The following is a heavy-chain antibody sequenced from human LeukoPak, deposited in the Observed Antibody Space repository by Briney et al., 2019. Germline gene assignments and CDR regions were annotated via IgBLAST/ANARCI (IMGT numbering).Heavy chain of an antibody. D-gene: IGHD2-15*01. Sequence: GGSLRLSCAASGFTFSSYSMNWVRQAPGKGLEWVSSISSSSSYIYYADSVKGRFTISRDNAKNSLYLQMNSLRAEDMAVYYCAREAATLTNWFDPWGQGTLVTVSS. CDR2: ISSSSSYI. CDR3: AREAATLTNWFDP. J-gene: IGHJ5*02. CDR1: GFTFSSYS. V-gene: IGHV3-21*01.